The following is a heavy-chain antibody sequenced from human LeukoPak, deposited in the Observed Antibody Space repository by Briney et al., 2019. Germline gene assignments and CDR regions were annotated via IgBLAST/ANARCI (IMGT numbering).Heavy chain of an antibody. Sequence: GASVKVSCKASGYTFTSYGISWVRQAPGQGLEWMGIINPSGGSTSYAQKFQGRVTMTRDTSTSTVYMELSSLRSEDTAVYYCARGLGFIPRRPYYFDYWGQGTLVTVSS. D-gene: IGHD3-16*01. CDR1: GYTFTSYG. CDR3: ARGLGFIPRRPYYFDY. CDR2: INPSGGST. V-gene: IGHV1-46*01. J-gene: IGHJ4*02.